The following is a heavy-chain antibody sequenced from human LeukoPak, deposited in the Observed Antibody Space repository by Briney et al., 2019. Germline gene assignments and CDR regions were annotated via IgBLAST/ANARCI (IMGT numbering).Heavy chain of an antibody. CDR1: GGSISPYF. V-gene: IGHV4-4*09. J-gene: IGHJ4*02. CDR3: ARRQIYFDH. Sequence: SETLSFTCTVSGGSISPYFWSWIRQPPGKGPEWIGYIYTDGSTKYNPSLKSRATISLDTSKNQFSLKLSSVTAADTAVYYCARRQIYFDHWGQGTLVTVSS. CDR2: IYTDGST.